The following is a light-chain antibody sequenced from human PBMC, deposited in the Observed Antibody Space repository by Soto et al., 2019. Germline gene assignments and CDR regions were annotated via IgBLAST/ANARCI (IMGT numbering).Light chain of an antibody. CDR2: EVS. V-gene: IGLV2-8*01. CDR3: SSYAGSNNFV. CDR1: SSDVGGYNY. Sequence: QSSLTHPPSSSGSPGQSVTISCTGTSSDVGGYNYVSWYQQHPGKAPKLMIYEVSKRPSGVPNRFSASKSGNTASLTVSGLQAEDEADYYCSSYAGSNNFVFGTGTKVNVL. J-gene: IGLJ1*01.